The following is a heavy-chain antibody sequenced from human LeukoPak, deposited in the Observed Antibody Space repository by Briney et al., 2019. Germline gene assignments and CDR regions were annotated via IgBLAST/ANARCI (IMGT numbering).Heavy chain of an antibody. CDR2: IYYSGST. CDR1: GGSISSYY. D-gene: IGHD3-9*01. J-gene: IGHJ4*02. Sequence: PSETLSLTCTVSGGSISSYYWSWIRQPPGKGLEWIGYIYYSGSTNYNPSLKSRVTISVDTSKNQFSLKLSSVTAADTAVYHCARLNMGDLVIDYWGQGTLVTVSS. V-gene: IGHV4-59*01. CDR3: ARLNMGDLVIDY.